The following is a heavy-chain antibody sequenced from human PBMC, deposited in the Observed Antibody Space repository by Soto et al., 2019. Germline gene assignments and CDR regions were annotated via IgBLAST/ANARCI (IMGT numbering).Heavy chain of an antibody. J-gene: IGHJ4*02. CDR2: ISSSSSTI. D-gene: IGHD3-22*01. Sequence: GGSLRLSCAASGFTFSSYSMNWVRQAPGKGLEWVSYISSSSSTIHYADSVKGRFTISRDNAKNSLYLQMNSLRAEDTAVYYCARDDYPSYYDSSGYHFNYWGQGTLVTVSS. V-gene: IGHV3-48*01. CDR3: ARDDYPSYYDSSGYHFNY. CDR1: GFTFSSYS.